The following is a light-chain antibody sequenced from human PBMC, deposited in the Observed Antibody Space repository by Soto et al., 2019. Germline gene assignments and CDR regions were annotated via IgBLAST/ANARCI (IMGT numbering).Light chain of an antibody. J-gene: IGKJ3*01. CDR3: QQSYSTHFT. V-gene: IGKV1-39*01. CDR1: QSISSY. Sequence: DIQMTQSPSSLSASVGDRFTITCRASQSISSYLNWYQQKPGKAPKLLIYAASSLQSGVPSRFSGSGSGTDFTLTISSLQPEDFATYYCQQSYSTHFTFGPATKVDIK. CDR2: AAS.